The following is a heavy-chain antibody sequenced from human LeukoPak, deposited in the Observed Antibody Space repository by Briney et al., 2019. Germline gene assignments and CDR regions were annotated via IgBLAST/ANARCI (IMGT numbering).Heavy chain of an antibody. CDR1: GASISTYY. CDR3: ARLSLVTVTFDY. CDR2: IFYIGST. Sequence: SETLSLTCTVSGASISTYYRSWIRQPPGKGLEWICYIFYIGSTNYNPSLKSRVNILVGPSKNQFSLKLSSVTASDTAVYYCARLSLVTVTFDYWGQGTLVTVSS. D-gene: IGHD4-17*01. V-gene: IGHV4-59*01. J-gene: IGHJ4*02.